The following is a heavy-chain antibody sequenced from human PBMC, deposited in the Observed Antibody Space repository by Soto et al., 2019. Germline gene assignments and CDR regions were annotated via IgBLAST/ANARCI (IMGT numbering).Heavy chain of an antibody. CDR1: GGTFSSYA. Sequence: SVKVSCKASGGTFSSYAISWVRQAPGQGLEWMGGIIPIFGTANYAQKFRGRVTITADESTSTAYMELSSLRSEDTAVYYCARGHSYYDFWSGYPFDPWGQGTLVTVSS. J-gene: IGHJ5*02. CDR2: IIPIFGTA. D-gene: IGHD3-3*01. CDR3: ARGHSYYDFWSGYPFDP. V-gene: IGHV1-69*13.